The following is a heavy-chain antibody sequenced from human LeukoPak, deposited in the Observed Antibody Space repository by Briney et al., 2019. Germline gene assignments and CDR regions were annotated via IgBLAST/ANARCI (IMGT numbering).Heavy chain of an antibody. V-gene: IGHV1-18*01. CDR3: ASTVYSSSWYEYNWFDP. Sequence: ASVKVSCKASGYTFTSYGISWVRQAPGQGLEWMGWISAYNGNTNYAQKLQGRVTMTTDTSTSTAYMELRSLRSDDTAVYYCASTVYSSSWYEYNWFDPWGQGTLVTVSS. CDR2: ISAYNGNT. J-gene: IGHJ5*02. D-gene: IGHD6-13*01. CDR1: GYTFTSYG.